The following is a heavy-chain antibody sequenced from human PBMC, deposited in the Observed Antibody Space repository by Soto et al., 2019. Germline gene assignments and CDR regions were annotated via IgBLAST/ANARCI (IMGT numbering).Heavy chain of an antibody. J-gene: IGHJ4*02. CDR3: ARDGGLYNWYPDF. CDR1: GFIFGDYA. V-gene: IGHV3-49*03. Sequence: PGGSLRLSCTASGFIFGDYAKSWFRQAPGEGLEWVGFIRSKAYGEITEYAASVEGRFSISRDDSKSIAYLQMNSLKTEDTAVYYCARDGGLYNWYPDFWGQGTLVTVSS. D-gene: IGHD1-20*01. CDR2: IRSKAYGEIT.